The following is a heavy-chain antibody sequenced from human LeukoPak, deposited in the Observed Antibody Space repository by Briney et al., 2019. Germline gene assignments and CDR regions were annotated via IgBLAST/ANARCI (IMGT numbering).Heavy chain of an antibody. D-gene: IGHD3-10*01. Sequence: GGSLRLSCTVSGFTFSIFEMNWVRQAPGKGLEWVAYITNSGSTIDYADSVKGRFTISRDNAKNLLFLQMNGLRAEDTALYYCARGRSITLLRGVAMSDGFDIWGQGAMVAVSS. V-gene: IGHV3-48*03. CDR3: ARGRSITLLRGVAMSDGFDI. CDR1: GFTFSIFE. J-gene: IGHJ3*02. CDR2: ITNSGSTI.